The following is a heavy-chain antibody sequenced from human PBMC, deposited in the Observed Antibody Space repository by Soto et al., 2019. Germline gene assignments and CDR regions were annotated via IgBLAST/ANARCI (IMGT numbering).Heavy chain of an antibody. CDR3: ARWGYDYGYFDY. J-gene: IGHJ4*02. V-gene: IGHV4-59*01. D-gene: IGHD5-12*01. CDR2: IYYSGST. CDR1: GGSISSYY. Sequence: SETLSLTCTVSGGSISSYYWSWIRQPPGKGLEWIGYIYYSGSTNYNPSLKSRVTISVDTSKNQFSLKLSSVTAVDTAVYYCARWGYDYGYFDYWGQGTLVTVSS.